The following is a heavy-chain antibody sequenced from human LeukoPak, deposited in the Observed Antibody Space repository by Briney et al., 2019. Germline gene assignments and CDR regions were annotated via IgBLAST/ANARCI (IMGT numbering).Heavy chain of an antibody. CDR3: ARGDGRNCSGGSCYSTGTTGDY. J-gene: IGHJ4*02. Sequence: GASVKVSCKASGYTFTSYDINWVRQATGQGLEWMGWMNPNSGNTGYAQKFQGRVTMTRNTSISTAYMELSSLRSEDTAVYYCARGDGRNCSGGSCYSTGTTGDYWGQGTLVTVSS. CDR1: GYTFTSYD. CDR2: MNPNSGNT. D-gene: IGHD2-15*01. V-gene: IGHV1-8*01.